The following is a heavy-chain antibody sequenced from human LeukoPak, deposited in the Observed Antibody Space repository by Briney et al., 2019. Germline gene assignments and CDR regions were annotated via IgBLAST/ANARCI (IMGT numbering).Heavy chain of an antibody. D-gene: IGHD6-19*01. V-gene: IGHV1-3*01. Sequence: GASVKVSCKASGGTFSSYAISWVRQAPGQRLEWMGWINAGNGNTKYSQKFQGRVTITRDTSASTAYMELSSLRSEDTAVYYCARYFPRTRTGTAVAGTPYFDYWGQGTLVTVSS. J-gene: IGHJ4*02. CDR1: GGTFSSYA. CDR2: INAGNGNT. CDR3: ARYFPRTRTGTAVAGTPYFDY.